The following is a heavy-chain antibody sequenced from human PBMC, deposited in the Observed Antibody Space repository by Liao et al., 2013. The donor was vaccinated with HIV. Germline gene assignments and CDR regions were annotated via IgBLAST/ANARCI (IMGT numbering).Heavy chain of an antibody. Sequence: QVQLQESGPGLVKPSETLSLTCSVSGGSITDSYWSWIRQSPGKGLEWIGYIFYSGGTNSNPSLRSRGTMSVDTSKNQFSLKLSSVTAADTAVYYCARDPAWGSHWFDPWGQGTLVTVSS. J-gene: IGHJ5*02. CDR1: GGSITDSY. CDR3: ARDPAWGSHWFDP. CDR2: IFYSGGT. D-gene: IGHD3-16*01. V-gene: IGHV4-59*01.